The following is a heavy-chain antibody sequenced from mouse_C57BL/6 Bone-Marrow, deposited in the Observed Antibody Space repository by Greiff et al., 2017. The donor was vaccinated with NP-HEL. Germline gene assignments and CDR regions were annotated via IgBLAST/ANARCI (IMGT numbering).Heavy chain of an antibody. CDR1: GYTFTSYG. CDR3: ARSGYVPYYYAMDY. J-gene: IGHJ4*01. CDR2: IYPRSGNT. V-gene: IGHV1-81*01. Sequence: QVQLQQSGAELARPGASVKLSCKASGYTFTSYGISWVKQRTGQGLEWIGEIYPRSGNTYYNEKFKGKATLTADKSSSTAYMELRSLTSEDSAVYFCARSGYVPYYYAMDYWGQGTSVTVSS. D-gene: IGHD3-2*02.